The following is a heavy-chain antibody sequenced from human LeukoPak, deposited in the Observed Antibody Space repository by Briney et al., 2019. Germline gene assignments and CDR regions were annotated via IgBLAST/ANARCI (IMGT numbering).Heavy chain of an antibody. V-gene: IGHV3-48*02. CDR3: ARADYFDY. CDR2: ITSSGSAI. Sequence: GGFLRLSCAASGFRFSSYSMNWVRQAPGKGLEWVSYITSSGSAINYADSVKGRFTISRENAKNSLYLQMNSLRDEDTALYYCARADYFDYWGQGNLVTVSS. J-gene: IGHJ4*02. CDR1: GFRFSSYS.